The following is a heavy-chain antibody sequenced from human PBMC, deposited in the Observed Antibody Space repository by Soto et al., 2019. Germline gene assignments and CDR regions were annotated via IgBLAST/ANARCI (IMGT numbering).Heavy chain of an antibody. Sequence: QVQLVQSGAEVKKPGASVKVSCKASGYTFTSYYMHWVRQAPGQGLEWMGIINPSGGSTSYAQKFQRRVTMTRDTSTSTVYMELSSLRSEDTAVYYCARAEQQLAIWDYWGQGTLVTVSS. J-gene: IGHJ4*02. CDR3: ARAEQQLAIWDY. CDR2: INPSGGST. V-gene: IGHV1-46*03. D-gene: IGHD6-13*01. CDR1: GYTFTSYY.